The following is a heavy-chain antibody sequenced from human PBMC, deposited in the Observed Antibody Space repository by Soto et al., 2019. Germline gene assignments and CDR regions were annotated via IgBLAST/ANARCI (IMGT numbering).Heavy chain of an antibody. J-gene: IGHJ6*03. CDR1: GFTFDDYA. CDR2: ISWNSGSI. V-gene: IGHV3-9*01. Sequence: GGSLRLSCAASGFTFDDYAMHWVRQAPGKGLEWVSGISWNSGSIGYADSVKGRFTISRDNAKNSLYLQMNSLRAEDTALYYCAKELRFLEWLSPEYYYYMDVWGKGTTVTVSS. CDR3: AKELRFLEWLSPEYYYYMDV. D-gene: IGHD3-3*01.